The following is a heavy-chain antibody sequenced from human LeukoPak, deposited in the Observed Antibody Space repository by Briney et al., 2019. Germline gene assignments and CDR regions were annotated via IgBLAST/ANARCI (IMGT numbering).Heavy chain of an antibody. CDR1: GGSLSSYY. D-gene: IGHD3-3*01. Sequence: SETLSLTYTVSGGSLSSYYWSWIRQPPGKGLEWIGYIYYSGSTNYNPSLKGRVTISVDTSKNQFSLKLSSVTAADTAVYYCARQRSITIFGVVIRVWFDPWGQGTLVTVSS. CDR2: IYYSGST. CDR3: ARQRSITIFGVVIRVWFDP. J-gene: IGHJ5*02. V-gene: IGHV4-59*08.